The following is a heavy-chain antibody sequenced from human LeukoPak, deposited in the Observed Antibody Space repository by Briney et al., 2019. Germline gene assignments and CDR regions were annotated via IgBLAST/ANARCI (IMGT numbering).Heavy chain of an antibody. D-gene: IGHD3-3*01. V-gene: IGHV1-24*01. Sequence: ASVKVSCKVSGYTLTELSMHWVRQAPGKGLEWMGGFDPEDGETIYAQKFQGRVTMTEDTSTDTAYMELSSLRSEDTAVYYCATSDPFWSGYPTHFDYWGQGALVTVSS. CDR1: GYTLTELS. J-gene: IGHJ4*02. CDR2: FDPEDGET. CDR3: ATSDPFWSGYPTHFDY.